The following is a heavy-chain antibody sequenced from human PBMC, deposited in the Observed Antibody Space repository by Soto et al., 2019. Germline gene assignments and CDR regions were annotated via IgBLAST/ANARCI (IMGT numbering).Heavy chain of an antibody. Sequence: QVQLQESGPGLVKPSQTLSLTCTVSGGSISSGGYYWSWLRQHPGKGLEWIGYIYYSGSNYYNNYTPSLTIRVTISVYTSKNQFSLKLSSVTAADTAVYYCARTPLRWCQGTLVTVSS. J-gene: IGHJ4*02. CDR3: ARTPLR. D-gene: IGHD4-17*01. CDR1: GGSISSGGYY. CDR2: IYYSGSN. V-gene: IGHV4-31*03.